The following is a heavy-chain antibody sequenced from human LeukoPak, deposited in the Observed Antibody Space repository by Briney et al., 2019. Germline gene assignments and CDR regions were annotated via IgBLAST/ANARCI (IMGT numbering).Heavy chain of an antibody. D-gene: IGHD6-19*01. V-gene: IGHV3-23*01. J-gene: IGHJ6*02. CDR1: GFTFSSYA. CDR2: ISGSGGST. CDR3: AKIPKSQWLVTPGYCYYGMDV. Sequence: AASLRLSCAASGFTFSSYAMSWVRQAPGKGLMWVSAISGSGGSTYYADSVKGRFTISRDNSMNTLYLQMNSLRAEDTAVYYCAKIPKSQWLVTPGYCYYGMDVWGRGTTVTVSS.